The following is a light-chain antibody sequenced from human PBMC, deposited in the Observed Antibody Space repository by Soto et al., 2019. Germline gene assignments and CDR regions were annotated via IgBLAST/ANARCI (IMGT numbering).Light chain of an antibody. CDR1: QSVSSSH. CDR2: DTS. CDR3: QQYGASPWT. V-gene: IGKV3-20*01. Sequence: EFELTQSPGTLSLSPGERATLSCRASQSVSSSHLAWYQQKCGQAPRLLIYDTSTRATGIPDRFSGSGSGTDFTLTISRLEPEDFAVYHCQQYGASPWTFGQGTKVDIK. J-gene: IGKJ1*01.